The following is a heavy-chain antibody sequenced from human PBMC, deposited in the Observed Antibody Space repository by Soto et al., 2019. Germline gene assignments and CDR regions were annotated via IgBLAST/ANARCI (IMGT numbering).Heavy chain of an antibody. CDR2: ITDSGTGT. CDR1: GFTFSSCV. V-gene: IGHV3-23*01. CDR3: AKGLINCRLYAAD. J-gene: IGHJ4*02. Sequence: EVHLLESGGGLVQPGESLRLSCGASGFTFSSCVMSWVRQAPGKGLEWVSCITDSGTGTYYADSVKGRFTISRDNPKNTMYLQMNNLRAEDTGVYYCAKGLINCRLYAADWGQVTLVTVSS. D-gene: IGHD2-15*01.